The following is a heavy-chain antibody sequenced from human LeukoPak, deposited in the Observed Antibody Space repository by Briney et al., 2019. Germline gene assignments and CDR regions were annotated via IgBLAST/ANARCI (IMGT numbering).Heavy chain of an antibody. J-gene: IGHJ4*02. V-gene: IGHV3-30*02. CDR1: GFTFSTYG. D-gene: IGHD6-25*01. CDR2: VRYDGSKK. Sequence: GGSLRLSCAASGFTFSTYGMHWVRQAPGKGLEWVAFVRYDGSKKYYTNSVKGRFTISRDNSKNTLYLQMNSLRAEDTAVYYCASQAATFDYWGQGTLVTVSS. CDR3: ASQAATFDY.